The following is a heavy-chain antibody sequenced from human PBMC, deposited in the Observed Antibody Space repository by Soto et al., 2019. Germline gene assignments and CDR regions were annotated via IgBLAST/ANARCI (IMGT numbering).Heavy chain of an antibody. V-gene: IGHV3-74*01. J-gene: IGHJ6*02. CDR3: AREAARRNYYGMDV. CDR1: GFTFSIYW. Sequence: GGSLRLSCAASGFTFSIYWMHWVRQAPGKGLVWVSRINSDGSSTSYADSVKGRFTISRDNAKNTLYLQMNSLRAEDTAVYYCAREAARRNYYGMDVWGQGTTVTVSS. D-gene: IGHD6-6*01. CDR2: INSDGSST.